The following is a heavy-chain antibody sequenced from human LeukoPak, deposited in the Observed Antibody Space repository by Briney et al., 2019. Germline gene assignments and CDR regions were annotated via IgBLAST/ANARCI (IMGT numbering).Heavy chain of an antibody. Sequence: ASVKVSCKASGYTFTGYYMYWVRQAPGQGLEWMGWINPKSGGTNYAQKFQGRVTMTRDTSISTAYMELSRLRSDDTAVSYCARGRYDFWSGYIFPDFDYWGQGTLVTVSS. V-gene: IGHV1-2*02. J-gene: IGHJ4*02. D-gene: IGHD3-3*01. CDR3: ARGRYDFWSGYIFPDFDY. CDR1: GYTFTGYY. CDR2: INPKSGGT.